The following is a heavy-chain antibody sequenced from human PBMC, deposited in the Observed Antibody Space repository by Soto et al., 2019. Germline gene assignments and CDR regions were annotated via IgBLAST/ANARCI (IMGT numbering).Heavy chain of an antibody. CDR1: GYTFTSYV. V-gene: IGHV1-3*05. J-gene: IGHJ6*02. CDR2: INAGNGNT. Sequence: QVQLVQSGAEEKKPGASVKVSCKASGYTFTSYVMHWVRQAPGQRLEWMGWINAGNGNTKYSQKFQGRVTITRDTSASTAYMELSSLRSEDTAVYYCASSAVIAGYYYYGMDVWGQGTTVTVSS. CDR3: ASSAVIAGYYYYGMDV. D-gene: IGHD2-2*01.